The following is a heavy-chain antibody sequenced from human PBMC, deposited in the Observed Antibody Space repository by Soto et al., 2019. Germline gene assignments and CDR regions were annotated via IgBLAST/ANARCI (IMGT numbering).Heavy chain of an antibody. D-gene: IGHD6-13*01. J-gene: IGHJ4*02. Sequence: GGSLRLSCASSGFTFSSYALSWVRQAPGKGLQWVSAISGSGGSTYYADSVKGRFTLSRDNSKNTLYLQMNSLRAEDTAVYYCAVDLQLENLGFDYWGKGTVVTVSS. CDR2: ISGSGGST. V-gene: IGHV3-23*01. CDR1: GFTFSSYA. CDR3: AVDLQLENLGFDY.